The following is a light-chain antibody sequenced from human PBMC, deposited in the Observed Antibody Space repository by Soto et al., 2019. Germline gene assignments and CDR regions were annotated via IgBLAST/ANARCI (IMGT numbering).Light chain of an antibody. Sequence: DIQLAQCPCNLSASLVDSGTITCPASQSIRGWLAGYKQKPGKVPKVLIYDASSLESGIPSRFSGSGSGTEFTLTIRSLQPDEFATYNCQHTNGYSWRFGQGTKVDIK. J-gene: IGKJ1*01. CDR2: DAS. CDR3: QHTNGYSWR. CDR1: QSIRGW. V-gene: IGKV1-5*01.